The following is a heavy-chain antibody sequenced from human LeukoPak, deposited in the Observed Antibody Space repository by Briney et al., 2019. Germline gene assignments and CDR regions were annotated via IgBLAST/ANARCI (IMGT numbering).Heavy chain of an antibody. D-gene: IGHD3-22*01. CDR3: ATLGEYYDSSGYYYN. V-gene: IGHV4-34*01. J-gene: IGHJ4*02. CDR2: INHSGST. Sequence: PSETLSLTCAVYGGSFSGYYWSWIRQPPGKGLEWIGEINHSGSTNYNPSLKSRVTISVDTSKNQFSLRLTSVTAADTAVYYCATLGEYYDSSGYYYNWGQGTLVTVSS. CDR1: GGSFSGYY.